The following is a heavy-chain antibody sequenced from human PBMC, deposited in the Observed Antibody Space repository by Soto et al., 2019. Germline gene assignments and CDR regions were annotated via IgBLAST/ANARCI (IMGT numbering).Heavy chain of an antibody. V-gene: IGHV3-74*01. D-gene: IGHD5-18*01. Sequence: EVQLVESGGDLVQPGGSLRLSCTASGFTFSNYWVHWVRQAPGKGPVWVSRINTDGTTTTYADSGKGRFTISRDNAQNTVYLQRNSLRAEGTAVDYWAVPTCFDGYCYFDYWGQGTLVTVSS. CDR1: GFTFSNYW. CDR3: AVPTCFDGYCYFDY. J-gene: IGHJ4*02. CDR2: INTDGTTT.